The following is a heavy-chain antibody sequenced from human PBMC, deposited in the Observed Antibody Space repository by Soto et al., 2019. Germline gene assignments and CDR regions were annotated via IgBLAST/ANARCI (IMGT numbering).Heavy chain of an antibody. CDR2: IYYSGST. J-gene: IGHJ4*02. Sequence: QVQLQESGPGLVKPSETLSLTCTVSGGSVSSGSYYWSWIRQPPGKGLEWIGYIYYSGSTNYNPSLKSRVTISVDTSKNQFSLKLSSVTAADTAVYYCAREDPGRVDYWGQGTLVTVSS. V-gene: IGHV4-61*01. CDR1: GGSVSSGSYY. CDR3: AREDPGRVDY.